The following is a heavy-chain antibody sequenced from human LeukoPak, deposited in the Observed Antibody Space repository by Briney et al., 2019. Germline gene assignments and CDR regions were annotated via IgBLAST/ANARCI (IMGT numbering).Heavy chain of an antibody. CDR1: GFTFSNYG. Sequence: GGSLRLSCAASGFTFSNYGMHWVRQAPGKGLEWMTTIWYDGNNKYYADSVKGRFSVSRDNSKNTLYLQVNSLRAEDTAVYYCARVRPERITIFGVVNPYGMDVWGQGTTVTVSS. CDR3: ARVRPERITIFGVVNPYGMDV. D-gene: IGHD3-3*01. CDR2: IWYDGNNK. V-gene: IGHV3-33*01. J-gene: IGHJ6*02.